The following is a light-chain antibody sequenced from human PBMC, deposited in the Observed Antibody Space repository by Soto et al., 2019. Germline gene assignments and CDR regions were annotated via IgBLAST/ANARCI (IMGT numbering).Light chain of an antibody. CDR3: QQYGSSRWT. Sequence: EIVLTQSPGTLSLSPGEGATLSCRASQSVSSSYFAWYQQNRVQAPRLLIYGASTRATGTPDRFSGSGSGTDFTLTISRLEPEDFAVYYCQQYGSSRWTFGQGTKVEIK. J-gene: IGKJ1*01. CDR1: QSVSSSY. V-gene: IGKV3-20*01. CDR2: GAS.